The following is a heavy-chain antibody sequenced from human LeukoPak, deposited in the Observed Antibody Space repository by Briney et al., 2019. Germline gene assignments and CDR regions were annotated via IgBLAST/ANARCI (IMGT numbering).Heavy chain of an antibody. CDR2: ISYDGSNK. Sequence: GGSLRLSCAASGFTFSSYGMHWVRQAPGKGLEWVAVISYDGSNKYCADSVKGRFTISRDNSKNTLYLQMNSLRAEDTAVYYCAKGSGSYLDDAFDIWGQGTMVTVSS. CDR1: GFTFSSYG. V-gene: IGHV3-30*18. D-gene: IGHD1-26*01. J-gene: IGHJ3*02. CDR3: AKGSGSYLDDAFDI.